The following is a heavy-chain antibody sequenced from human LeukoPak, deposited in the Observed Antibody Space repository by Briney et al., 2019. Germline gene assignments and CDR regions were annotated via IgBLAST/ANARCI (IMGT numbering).Heavy chain of an antibody. CDR1: GGSFSGHY. J-gene: IGHJ4*02. D-gene: IGHD6-25*01. V-gene: IGHV4-34*01. CDR2: STHSGST. Sequence: SETLSLTCAVYGGSFSGHYWTWIRQSPGKGLEWIGESTHSGSTNYNPSLKSRLTISVDTFKNQFSPKLTSVSAAYTAVYHCARGRTGAAALDFWGPGTLVTVSS. CDR3: ARGRTGAAALDF.